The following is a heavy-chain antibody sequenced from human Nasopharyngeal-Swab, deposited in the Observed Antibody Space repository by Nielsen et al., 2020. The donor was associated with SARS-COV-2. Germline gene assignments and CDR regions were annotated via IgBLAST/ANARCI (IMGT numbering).Heavy chain of an antibody. D-gene: IGHD2-21*01. V-gene: IGHV3-23*01. CDR1: GFTFSSYA. Sequence: GESLKISCAASGFTFSSYAMSWVRQAPGKGLEWVSIISGSGDTTYYADSVKDRFTISRDNSKNTLYMQTNGLRVEDTAVYYYAKAPYLRGLDVWGQGTTVTVSS. J-gene: IGHJ6*02. CDR2: ISGSGDTT. CDR3: AKAPYLRGLDV.